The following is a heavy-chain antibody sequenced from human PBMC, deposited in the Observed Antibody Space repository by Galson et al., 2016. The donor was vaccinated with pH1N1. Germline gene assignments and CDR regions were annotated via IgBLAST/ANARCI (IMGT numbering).Heavy chain of an antibody. CDR1: GFTFSSYG. D-gene: IGHD3-10*01. CDR2: IRYDGSNK. CDR3: AKSGGQSGPPLEY. V-gene: IGHV3-30*02. J-gene: IGHJ4*02. Sequence: SLRLSCAVSGFTFSSYGMHWVRQSPGKGLEWVTFIRYDGSNKYYAESVKGRFMISRDNSQNMLNLQMTSLRTEDTAVYYCAKSGGQSGPPLEYWGQGTLVIVSS.